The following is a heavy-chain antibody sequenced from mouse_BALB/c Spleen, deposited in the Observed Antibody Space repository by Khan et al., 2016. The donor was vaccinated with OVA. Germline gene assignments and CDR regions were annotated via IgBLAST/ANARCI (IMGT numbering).Heavy chain of an antibody. J-gene: IGHJ3*01. CDR2: ISSVGDYT. V-gene: IGHV5-6*01. CDR3: ASHLTGSCVY. Sequence: EVELVESGGDLVKPGGSLKLSCAASGFTFSSYSMSWVRQTPDKRLEWVTTISSVGDYTYYPDSVKGRFTISRDNAKNTLYLQMSSLKSEDTAMYYCASHLTGSCVYWGQGTLVTVSA. CDR1: GFTFSSYS. D-gene: IGHD4-1*01.